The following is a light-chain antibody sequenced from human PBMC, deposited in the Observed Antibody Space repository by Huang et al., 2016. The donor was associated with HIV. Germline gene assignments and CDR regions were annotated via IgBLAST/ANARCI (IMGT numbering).Light chain of an antibody. CDR1: QSLLHSNGYNY. CDR3: MQALQTPWT. J-gene: IGKJ1*01. V-gene: IGKV2-28*01. CDR2: LGS. Sequence: DIVMTQSPLSLPVPPGEPASISCRSSQSLLHSNGYNYLNWYLQKPGQSPQLLVSLGSNRASGVPDRFSGSGSGTDFTLKSSRVEAEDVGLYYCMQALQTPWTFGQGTKVEIK.